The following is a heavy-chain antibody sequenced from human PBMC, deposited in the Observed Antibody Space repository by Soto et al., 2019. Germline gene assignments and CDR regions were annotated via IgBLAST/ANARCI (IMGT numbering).Heavy chain of an antibody. J-gene: IGHJ4*02. CDR1: GYTFTSYA. Sequence: GASVKVSCKASGYTFTSYAMHWVRQAPGQRLEWMGWINAGNGNTKYSQKFQGRVTITADESTSTAYMELSSLRSEDTAVYYCARDRYKWELQYYFDYWGQGTLVTVSS. CDR2: INAGNGNT. D-gene: IGHD1-26*01. V-gene: IGHV1-3*01. CDR3: ARDRYKWELQYYFDY.